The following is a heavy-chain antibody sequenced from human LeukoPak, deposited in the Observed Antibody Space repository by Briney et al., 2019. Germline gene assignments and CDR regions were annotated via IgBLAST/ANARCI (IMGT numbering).Heavy chain of an antibody. CDR1: GGSISSYY. Sequence: KPSETLFLTCTVSGGSISSYYWTWIRQPPGKGLEWIGYIYYSGGTNNNPSLRSRVTISVDTAKNQFSLKLSSVTAADTAVYYCARGGEAALDHWGQGTLVTVSS. J-gene: IGHJ4*02. V-gene: IGHV4-59*01. CDR3: ARGGEAALDH. CDR2: IYYSGGT. D-gene: IGHD6-13*01.